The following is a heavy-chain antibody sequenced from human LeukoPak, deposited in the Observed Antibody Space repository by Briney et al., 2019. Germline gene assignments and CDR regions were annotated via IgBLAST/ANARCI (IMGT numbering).Heavy chain of an antibody. CDR2: INPNSGGT. V-gene: IGHV1-2*02. CDR1: GYTFTGYY. CDR3: ARITGYSSGWYGDYFDY. D-gene: IGHD6-19*01. Sequence: ASVKVSCKASGYTFTGYYMHWVRQAPGQGLEWMGWINPNSGGTNYAQKFQSRVTMTRDTSISTAYMELSRLRSDDTAVYYCARITGYSSGWYGDYFDYWGQGTLVTVSS. J-gene: IGHJ4*02.